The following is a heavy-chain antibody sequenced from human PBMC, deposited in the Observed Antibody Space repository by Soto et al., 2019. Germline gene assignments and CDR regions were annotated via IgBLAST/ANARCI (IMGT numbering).Heavy chain of an antibody. J-gene: IGHJ5*02. CDR3: ARRSAAGP. CDR1: GGSFSGYY. CDR2: INHSGST. V-gene: IGHV4-34*01. D-gene: IGHD6-25*01. Sequence: QVQLQQWGAGLLKPSETLSLTCAVYGGSFSGYYWSWIRQPPGKGLEWIGEINHSGSTNYNPSLNSPVTISVDTSKNQFSLKLSSVTAADPAVYYCARRSAAGPWGQGTLVTVSS.